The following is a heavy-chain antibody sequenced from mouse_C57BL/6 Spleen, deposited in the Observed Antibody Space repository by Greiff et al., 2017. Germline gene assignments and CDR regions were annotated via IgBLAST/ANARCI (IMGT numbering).Heavy chain of an antibody. CDR2: FYPGSGSI. D-gene: IGHD2-1*01. Sequence: QVQLKESGAELVKPGASVKLSCKASGYTFTEYTIHWVKQRSGQGLEWIGWFYPGSGSIKYNEKFKDKATLTADKSSSTVYMELSRLTSEDSAVYFCARRYGKGDYFDYWGQGTTLTVSS. J-gene: IGHJ2*01. V-gene: IGHV1-62-2*01. CDR3: ARRYGKGDYFDY. CDR1: GYTFTEYT.